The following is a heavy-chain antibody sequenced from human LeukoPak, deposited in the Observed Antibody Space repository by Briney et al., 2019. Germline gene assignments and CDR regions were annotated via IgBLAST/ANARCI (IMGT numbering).Heavy chain of an antibody. J-gene: IGHJ5*02. CDR2: ISTYNGNT. V-gene: IGHV1-18*01. CDR1: GYTFTSYD. CDR3: ARDHSGNWFDP. Sequence: ASVKVSCKASGYTFTSYDISWVRQAAGQGREWMGWISTYNGNTNYAQKLQGRVTMTTDTITTTAYMELRSLRSDDTAVYYCARDHSGNWFDPWGQGTLVTVSS. D-gene: IGHD1-26*01.